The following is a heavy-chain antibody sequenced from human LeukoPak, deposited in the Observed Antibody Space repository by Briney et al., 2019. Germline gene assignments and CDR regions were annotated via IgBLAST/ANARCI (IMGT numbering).Heavy chain of an antibody. CDR2: MYLSGNT. CDR1: GGSISSYY. Sequence: SETLSLTCTVSGGSISSYYWSWIRQPAGKGLEWIGRMYLSGNTNYNPSLKSRVTMSPDTSKNQFSLKLSSVTAADTAVYYCARSGSYANDASDIWGQGTMVTVSS. D-gene: IGHD1-26*01. CDR3: ARSGSYANDASDI. J-gene: IGHJ3*02. V-gene: IGHV4-4*07.